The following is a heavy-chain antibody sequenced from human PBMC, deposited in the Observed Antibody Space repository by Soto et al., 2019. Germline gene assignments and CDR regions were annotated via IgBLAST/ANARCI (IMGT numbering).Heavy chain of an antibody. CDR2: ISYDGSSE. J-gene: IGHJ4*02. Sequence: GVSLRLSWVGSGFSFRTYPMHWVRQAPGKGLEWVALISYDGSSEAYGESVRDRFTVSRDNSKNTLYLQLNSLRPEDTAVYYCATSSGYLNYFDYWGQGTLVTVFS. CDR1: GFSFRTYP. CDR3: ATSSGYLNYFDY. V-gene: IGHV3-30-3*01. D-gene: IGHD6-19*01.